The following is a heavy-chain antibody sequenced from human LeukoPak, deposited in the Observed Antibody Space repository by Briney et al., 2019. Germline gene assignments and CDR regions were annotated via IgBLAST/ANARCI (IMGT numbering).Heavy chain of an antibody. V-gene: IGHV3-21*01. J-gene: IGHJ4*02. Sequence: GGSLRLSCAASEFTFSSYSMNWVRQAPGKGXXXXXSISSSSSYIYYADSVKGRFTISRDNAKNSLYLQMNSLRAEDTAVYYCARHSISTTGVFGYWGQGTLVTVSS. D-gene: IGHD4-23*01. CDR2: ISSSSSYI. CDR3: ARHSISTTGVFGY. CDR1: EFTFSSYS.